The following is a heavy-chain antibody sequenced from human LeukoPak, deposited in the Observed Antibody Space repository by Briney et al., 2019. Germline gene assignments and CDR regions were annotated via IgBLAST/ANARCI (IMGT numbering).Heavy chain of an antibody. CDR3: ARDYCGGDCFPDY. CDR1: GYTFTGHY. J-gene: IGHJ4*02. V-gene: IGHV1-2*06. D-gene: IGHD2-21*02. Sequence: EASVKVSCKASGYTFTGHYVHWVRQAPGQGLEWMGRINPNSGDTNYAQKFQGRVTMTRDTSISTAYMELSRLRSDDTAVYYCARDYCGGDCFPDYWGQGTLVTVSS. CDR2: INPNSGDT.